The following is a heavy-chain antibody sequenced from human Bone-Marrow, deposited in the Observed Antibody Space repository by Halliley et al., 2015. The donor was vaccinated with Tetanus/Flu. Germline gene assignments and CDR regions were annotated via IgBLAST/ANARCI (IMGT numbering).Heavy chain of an antibody. CDR1: GFTISSYD. Sequence: AASGFTISSYDMNWVRQAPGKGLEWVSSISFSSNYVYYGDSAKGRFTISRDNAKNSLYLQMNSLRAEDTAVYYCARDGCSGGICYLRSSYGMDVWGQGTTVTVSS. CDR2: ISFSSNYV. V-gene: IGHV3-21*06. J-gene: IGHJ6*02. D-gene: IGHD2-15*01. CDR3: ARDGCSGGICYLRSSYGMDV.